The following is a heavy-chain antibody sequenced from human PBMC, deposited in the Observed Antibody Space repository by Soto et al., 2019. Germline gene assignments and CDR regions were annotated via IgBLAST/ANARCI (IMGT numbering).Heavy chain of an antibody. J-gene: IGHJ6*02. Sequence: QVQLVQSGAEVKKPGSSVKVSCKASGGTFSSYAISWVRQAPGQGLEWMGGIIPIFGTANYAQKFQGRVTITADECTSTAYMDLSSLRSEDTAVYYCALYYDFWSGYFPGMDVWGQGTTVTVSS. CDR1: GGTFSSYA. V-gene: IGHV1-69*01. D-gene: IGHD3-3*01. CDR3: ALYYDFWSGYFPGMDV. CDR2: IIPIFGTA.